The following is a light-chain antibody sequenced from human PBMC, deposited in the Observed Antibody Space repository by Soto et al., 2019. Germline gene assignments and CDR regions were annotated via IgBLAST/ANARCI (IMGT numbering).Light chain of an antibody. V-gene: IGKV1-5*03. Sequence: QHPSTMAGGVGERGKSTYLASQTISSWLAWYQQKPGKAPKLLIYKASTLKSGVPSRFSGSGSGTEFTLTISSLQPDDFATYYCQHYNSYSEAFGQGSKVDI. CDR2: KAS. CDR1: QTISSW. J-gene: IGKJ1*01. CDR3: QHYNSYSEA.